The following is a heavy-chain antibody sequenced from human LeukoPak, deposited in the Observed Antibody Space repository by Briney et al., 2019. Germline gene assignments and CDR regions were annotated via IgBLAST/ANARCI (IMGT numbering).Heavy chain of an antibody. CDR2: IKQDGSEK. CDR3: ARDEWELPLDAFDI. J-gene: IGHJ3*02. D-gene: IGHD1-26*01. V-gene: IGHV3-7*01. Sequence: GGSLRLSCAASGFTFSSYWMSWVRQAPGKGLEWEANIKQDGSEKYYVDSVKGRFTISRDNAKNSLYLQMNSLRAEDTAVYYCARDEWELPLDAFDIWGQGTMVTVSS. CDR1: GFTFSSYW.